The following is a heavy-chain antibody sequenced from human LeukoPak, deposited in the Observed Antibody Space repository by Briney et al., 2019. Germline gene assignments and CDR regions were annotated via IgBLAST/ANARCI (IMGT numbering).Heavy chain of an antibody. CDR1: GYSISSGYY. D-gene: IGHD4-17*01. CDR2: VYHSGST. J-gene: IGHJ3*02. Sequence: SETLSLTCTVSGYSISSGYYWGWIRQPPGKGLEWMGTVYHSGSTYYNPSLKSRVTISVDTSKNQFSLKLSSVTAADTAVYYCAKTVTVTTSAFDIWGQGTMVAVSS. V-gene: IGHV4-38-2*02. CDR3: AKTVTVTTSAFDI.